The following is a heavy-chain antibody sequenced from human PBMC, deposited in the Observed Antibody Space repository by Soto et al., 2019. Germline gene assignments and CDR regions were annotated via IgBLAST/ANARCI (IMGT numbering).Heavy chain of an antibody. D-gene: IGHD4-17*01. CDR3: ARDPNGDYIGAFDF. CDR2: LPEIGTNT. Sequence: PGGSLRLSCAASGFTFSNYGMSWVRQAPGKGLEWVSSLPEIGTNTYYADSVTGRLTISRGNPKNTLFLQINNLRAGDTAVYYCARDPNGDYIGAFDFWGQGTMVTVSS. CDR1: GFTFSNYG. J-gene: IGHJ3*01. V-gene: IGHV3-23*01.